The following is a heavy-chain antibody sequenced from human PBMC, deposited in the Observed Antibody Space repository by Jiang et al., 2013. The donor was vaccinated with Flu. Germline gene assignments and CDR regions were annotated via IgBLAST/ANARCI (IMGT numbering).Heavy chain of an antibody. Sequence: WVANIKQDGSEKYYVDSVKGRFTISRDNAKNSLYLQMNSLRAEDTAVYYCAREEGYGGNYYFDYWGQGTLVTVSS. CDR3: AREEGYGGNYYFDY. V-gene: IGHV3-7*01. D-gene: IGHD4-23*01. J-gene: IGHJ4*02. CDR2: IKQDGSEK.